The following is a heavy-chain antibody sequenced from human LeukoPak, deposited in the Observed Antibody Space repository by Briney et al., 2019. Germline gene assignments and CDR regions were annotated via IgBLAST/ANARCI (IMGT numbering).Heavy chain of an antibody. D-gene: IGHD1-7*01. J-gene: IGHJ4*02. CDR2: MNPNSGNT. V-gene: IGHV1-8*02. Sequence: ASVKVSCKASGYTFTGYYMHWVRQATGQGLEWMGWMNPNSGNTGYAQKFQGRVTMTRNTSISTAYMELSSLRSEDTAVYYCARGRTGTTGYWGQGTLVTVSS. CDR1: GYTFTGYY. CDR3: ARGRTGTTGY.